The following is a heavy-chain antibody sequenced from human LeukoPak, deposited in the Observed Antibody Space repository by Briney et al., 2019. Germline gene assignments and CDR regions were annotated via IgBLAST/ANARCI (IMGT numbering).Heavy chain of an antibody. Sequence: ASVEVSCKASGYTFTTYGISWVRQAPGQGLEWMGRISSYNGNTNYAQKLQGRVTMTTDTSTGTAYMELRSLISDDTAVYYCARGDYGDYWGQGTLVTVSS. CDR3: ARGDYGDY. J-gene: IGHJ4*02. CDR1: GYTFTTYG. CDR2: ISSYNGNT. V-gene: IGHV1-18*01.